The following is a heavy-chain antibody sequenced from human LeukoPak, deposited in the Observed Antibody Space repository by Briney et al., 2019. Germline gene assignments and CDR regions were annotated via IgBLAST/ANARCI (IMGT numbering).Heavy chain of an antibody. D-gene: IGHD3-10*01. V-gene: IGHV4-39*01. CDR2: IYFSGGT. J-gene: IGHJ4*02. CDR3: ARQTGSGLFSLP. CDR1: GGSISSGPYY. Sequence: SSETLSLTCTVSGGSISSGPYYWGWIRQPPGKGLEWIGSIYFSGGTYYNASLKSRVTISVDTSKNQFSLKLSSVTAADTAVYYCARQTGSGLFSLPGGQGTLVTVSS.